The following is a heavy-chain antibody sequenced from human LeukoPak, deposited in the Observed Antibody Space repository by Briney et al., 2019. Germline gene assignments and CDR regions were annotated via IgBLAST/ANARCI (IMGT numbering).Heavy chain of an antibody. CDR1: GFIFIMSA. CDR2: IVVGSGNT. V-gene: IGHV1-58*01. CDR3: AAGNYYDSSGYYPYAFDI. J-gene: IGHJ3*02. D-gene: IGHD3-22*01. Sequence: SVTVSYTSSGFIFIMSAVQWVRQARGQRLEWIGWIVVGSGNTNYAQKFQERVTMTRDISTGTAYMELSSLRSEDTAVYYCAAGNYYDSSGYYPYAFDIWGQGTMVTVSS.